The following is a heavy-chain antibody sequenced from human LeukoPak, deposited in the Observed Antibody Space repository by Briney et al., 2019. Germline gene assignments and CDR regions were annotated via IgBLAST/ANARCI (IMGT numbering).Heavy chain of an antibody. Sequence: PGGSLRLSCAASGFTFSSYWMHWVRQAPGKGRVWVSRINSDGRSTTYAYSVKGRFTISRDNAKNTLYLQMNSLRAEDTAVYYCARDSSYYGSGSFSDWGQGTLVTVSS. CDR1: GFTFSSYW. CDR2: INSDGRST. J-gene: IGHJ4*02. V-gene: IGHV3-74*01. D-gene: IGHD3-10*01. CDR3: ARDSSYYGSGSFSD.